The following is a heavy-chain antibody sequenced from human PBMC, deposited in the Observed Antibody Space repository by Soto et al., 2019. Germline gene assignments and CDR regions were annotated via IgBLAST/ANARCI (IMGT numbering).Heavy chain of an antibody. CDR1: GGSVSSGSYY. Sequence: SETLSLTCTVSGGSVSSGSYYWSWIRQPPGKGLEWIGYIYYSGSTNYNPSLKSRVTISVDTSENQFSLKLSSVTAADTAVYYCAREHRPDDAFDIWGQGTMVTVSS. D-gene: IGHD2-21*01. V-gene: IGHV4-61*01. CDR3: AREHRPDDAFDI. CDR2: IYYSGST. J-gene: IGHJ3*02.